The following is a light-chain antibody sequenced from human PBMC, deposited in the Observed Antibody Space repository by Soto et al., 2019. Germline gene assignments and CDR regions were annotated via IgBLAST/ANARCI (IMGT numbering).Light chain of an antibody. V-gene: IGKV3-11*01. Sequence: EIVLTQSPATLSLSPWERATLSCMASRSVGSYLVWYQQKPGQAPRLLIYDASNRATGIPARFSGSGSGTDFTLTISSLESEDFAVYYCQQRSDWPPITFGQGTRLEIK. CDR1: RSVGSY. J-gene: IGKJ5*01. CDR3: QQRSDWPPIT. CDR2: DAS.